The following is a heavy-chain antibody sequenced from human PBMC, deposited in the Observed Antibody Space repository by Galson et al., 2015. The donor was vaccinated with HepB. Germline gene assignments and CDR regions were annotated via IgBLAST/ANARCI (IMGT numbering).Heavy chain of an antibody. CDR2: FDPEDGET. D-gene: IGHD3-3*01. Sequence: SVKVSCKVSGYTLTELSMHWVRQAPGKGLEWMGGFDPEDGETIYAQEFQGRVTMTEDTSTDTAYMELSSLRSEDTAVYYCATGNKYYDFWSGSKGVYMDVWGKGTTVTVSS. CDR1: GYTLTELS. CDR3: ATGNKYYDFWSGSKGVYMDV. J-gene: IGHJ6*03. V-gene: IGHV1-24*01.